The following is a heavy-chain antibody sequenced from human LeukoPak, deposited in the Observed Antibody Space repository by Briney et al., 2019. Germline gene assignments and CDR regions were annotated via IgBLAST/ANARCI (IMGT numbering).Heavy chain of an antibody. J-gene: IGHJ4*02. CDR1: GYTLTELS. Sequence: VASVKVSCKVSGYTLTELSMHWVRQAPGKGLEGMGGFDPEDGETIYAQKFQGRVTMTEDTSTDTAYMELSSLRSEDTAVYYCATSAPAANYFDYWGQGTLVTVSS. CDR2: FDPEDGET. CDR3: ATSAPAANYFDY. D-gene: IGHD2-2*01. V-gene: IGHV1-24*01.